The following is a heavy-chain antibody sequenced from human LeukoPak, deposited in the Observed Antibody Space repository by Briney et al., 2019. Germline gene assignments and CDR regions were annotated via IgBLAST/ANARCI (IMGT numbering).Heavy chain of an antibody. Sequence: GGSLRLSCAASGFTFSSYWMSWVRQAPGKGLEWVANIKQDGSEKYYVDSVKGRFTISRDNAKNSLYLQMNSLRAEDTAVYYCARVHGTLGAGAPPRFDYWGQGTLVTVSS. CDR3: ARVHGTLGAGAPPRFDY. J-gene: IGHJ4*02. CDR2: IKQDGSEK. V-gene: IGHV3-7*01. CDR1: GFTFSSYW. D-gene: IGHD1-26*01.